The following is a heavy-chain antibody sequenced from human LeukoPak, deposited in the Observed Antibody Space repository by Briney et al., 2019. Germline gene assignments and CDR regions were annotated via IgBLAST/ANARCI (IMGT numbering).Heavy chain of an antibody. CDR1: GDSISSGDYY. V-gene: IGHV4-30-4*08. CDR2: IYYSGNS. J-gene: IGHJ4*02. CDR3: ARGHDYFDY. Sequence: SETLSLTCTVSGDSISSGDYYWSWIRQPPGKGLEWIGYIYYSGNSYYNPSLQSRVTISVDTSKNQFSLNLSSVTAADTAVFYCARGHDYFDYWGQGTLVTVSS.